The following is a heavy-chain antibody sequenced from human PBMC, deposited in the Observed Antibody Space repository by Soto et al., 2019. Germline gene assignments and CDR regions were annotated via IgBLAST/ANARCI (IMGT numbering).Heavy chain of an antibody. CDR3: ARRSAGYSSGWYAGAFDI. J-gene: IGHJ3*02. V-gene: IGHV4-39*01. Sequence: QLQLQESGPGLVKPSETLSLTCTVSGGSISSSSYYWGWIRQPPGKGLEWIGSIYYSGSTYYNPSLKSRVTISVDTSKNQFSLKLSSVTAADTAVYYCARRSAGYSSGWYAGAFDIWGQGTMVTVSS. CDR1: GGSISSSSYY. D-gene: IGHD6-19*01. CDR2: IYYSGST.